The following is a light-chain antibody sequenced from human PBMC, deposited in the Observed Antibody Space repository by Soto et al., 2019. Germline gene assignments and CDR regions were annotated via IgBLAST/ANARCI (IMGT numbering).Light chain of an antibody. CDR3: SSYTTSNTRQIV. CDR1: SSEVGGNNY. J-gene: IGLJ1*01. CDR2: DVS. Sequence: QSVLAQPASVSGSPGQSITISGTGTSSEVGGNNYVSWYQQHPGKAPKFMIYDVSNRPSGVSNRFSGSKSGNTASLTISGLQAEDEADYYCSSYTTSNTRQIVFGTGTKVTVL. V-gene: IGLV2-14*01.